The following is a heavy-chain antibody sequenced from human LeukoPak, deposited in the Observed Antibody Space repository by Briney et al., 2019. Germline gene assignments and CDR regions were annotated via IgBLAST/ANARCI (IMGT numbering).Heavy chain of an antibody. J-gene: IGHJ4*02. V-gene: IGHV5-51*01. CDR2: IYPGDSDT. Sequence: GESLKISCKGSGYSFTSYWIGWVRQMPGKGLEWMGIIYPGDSDTRYSPSFQGQVTISADKSISTAYLQWSSLKASDTAMYYCARRAGDSSGWYSVLWPYYFDYWGQGTLVTVSS. CDR1: GYSFTSYW. D-gene: IGHD6-19*01. CDR3: ARRAGDSSGWYSVLWPYYFDY.